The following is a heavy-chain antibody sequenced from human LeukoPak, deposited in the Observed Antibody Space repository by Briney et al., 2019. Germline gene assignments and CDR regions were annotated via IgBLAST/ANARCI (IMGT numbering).Heavy chain of an antibody. Sequence: GGSLRLSCSASGFTFSDYDMNWVRQAPGKRLEWVSSISYLSSHVYYGDSVKGRFSISRDNAKNSLYLQMNSLGAEDTAIYYCGRAFPPLRTSSAGDLWGQGILVTVSS. CDR2: ISYLSSHV. V-gene: IGHV3-21*01. D-gene: IGHD3-16*01. CDR3: GRAFPPLRTSSAGDL. CDR1: GFTFSDYD. J-gene: IGHJ4*02.